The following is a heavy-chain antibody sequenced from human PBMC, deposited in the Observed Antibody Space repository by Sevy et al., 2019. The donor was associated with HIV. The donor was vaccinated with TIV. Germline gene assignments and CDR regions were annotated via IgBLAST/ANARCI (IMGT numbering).Heavy chain of an antibody. V-gene: IGHV4-4*02. CDR2: IYHSGYT. CDR1: GGSISSVNW. D-gene: IGHD3-16*01. Sequence: SETLSLTCAVSGGSISSVNWWHWVRQPPGKGLEWIGEIYHSGYTNYNPSLKSRVTISVDNSKNQFSLKLSFVTAADTAVYYYARGGETPRGFDPWGQGSLVTVSS. CDR3: ARGGETPRGFDP. J-gene: IGHJ5*02.